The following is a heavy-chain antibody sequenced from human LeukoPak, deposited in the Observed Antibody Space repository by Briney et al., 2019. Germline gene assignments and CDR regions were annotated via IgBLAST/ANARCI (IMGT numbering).Heavy chain of an antibody. CDR1: GYCFTSYD. J-gene: IGHJ3*02. D-gene: IGHD5-18*01. CDR3: ARGYSYGYNDAFDI. CDR2: MNPNSSDT. V-gene: IGHV1-8*01. Sequence: ASVKVTCKSSGYCFTSYDFNWVRQATGQGLEWMGWMNPNSSDTGYAQKFQGRVTMTRNTSISTAYMELSRLRSEETAAYYCARGYSYGYNDAFDIWGQGTMVTVSS.